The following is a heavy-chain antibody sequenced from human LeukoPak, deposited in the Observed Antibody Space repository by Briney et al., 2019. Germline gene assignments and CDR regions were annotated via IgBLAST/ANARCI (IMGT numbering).Heavy chain of an antibody. D-gene: IGHD3-22*01. Sequence: GGSLRLSCAASGFTFSSYAMNWVRQAPGKGLEWVSAINGRGGSTYYADSVKGRFTISRDNSKNTLYLQTDSLRAEDTAVYYCAKGAYYDSSGLDWGQGTLVTVSS. CDR2: INGRGGST. V-gene: IGHV3-23*01. CDR3: AKGAYYDSSGLD. J-gene: IGHJ4*02. CDR1: GFTFSSYA.